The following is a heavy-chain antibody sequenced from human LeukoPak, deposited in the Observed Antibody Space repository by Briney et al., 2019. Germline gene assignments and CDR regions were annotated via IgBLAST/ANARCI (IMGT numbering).Heavy chain of an antibody. D-gene: IGHD6-19*01. Sequence: PGGSLRLSCAASGFTFSDYYMSWIRQAPGKGLEWVSYIRSSSSTIYYADSVKGRFTISRDNANNSLYLQMNSLRAEDTAVYYCARDSKQWLGDWAFDIWGQGTMVTVSS. CDR1: GFTFSDYY. J-gene: IGHJ3*02. V-gene: IGHV3-11*04. CDR3: ARDSKQWLGDWAFDI. CDR2: IRSSSSTI.